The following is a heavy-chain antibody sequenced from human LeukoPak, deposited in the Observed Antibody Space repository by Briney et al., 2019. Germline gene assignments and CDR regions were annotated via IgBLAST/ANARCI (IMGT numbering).Heavy chain of an antibody. J-gene: IGHJ4*02. CDR3: ARVSRSDGGGFDY. Sequence: GGSLRLSCAASGLTFSDDYMSWIRQAPGKGLEWLSYISSGGTTRYYADSVKGRFTISRDNAKNSLYLQMNSLRAEDTAVYYCARVSRSDGGGFDYWGQGTLVTVSS. D-gene: IGHD3-16*01. V-gene: IGHV3-11*01. CDR2: ISSGGTTR. CDR1: GLTFSDDY.